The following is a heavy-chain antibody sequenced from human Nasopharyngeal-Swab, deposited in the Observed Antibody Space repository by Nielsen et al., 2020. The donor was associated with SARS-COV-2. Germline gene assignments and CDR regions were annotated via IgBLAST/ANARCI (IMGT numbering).Heavy chain of an antibody. D-gene: IGHD5-12*01. CDR3: ARLIVATSWYFDL. CDR2: IYYSGST. Sequence: SETLSLTCTVSGGSISSGGYYWSWIRQHPGKGLEWIGYIYYSGSTYYNPSLKSRVTISVDTPKNQFSLKLSSVTAADTAVYYCARLIVATSWYFDLWGRGTQVTVSS. V-gene: IGHV4-31*02. CDR1: GGSISSGGYY. J-gene: IGHJ2*01.